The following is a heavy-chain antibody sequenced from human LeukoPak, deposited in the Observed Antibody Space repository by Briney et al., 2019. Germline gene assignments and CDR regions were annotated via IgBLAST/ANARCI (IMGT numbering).Heavy chain of an antibody. CDR1: GGTFSSYA. CDR2: IIPIFGTA. J-gene: IGHJ4*02. Sequence: RASVKVSCKASGGTFSSYAISWVRQAPGQGLEWMGGIIPIFGTANYAQKFQGRVTITADKSTSTAYMELSSLRSEDTAVYYCANSPFRDSYDRSGYFSHRSYYFDYWGQGTLVTVSS. CDR3: ANSPFRDSYDRSGYFSHRSYYFDY. D-gene: IGHD3-22*01. V-gene: IGHV1-69*06.